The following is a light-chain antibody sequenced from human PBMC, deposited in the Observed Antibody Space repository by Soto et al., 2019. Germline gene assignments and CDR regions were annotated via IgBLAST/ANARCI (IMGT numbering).Light chain of an antibody. V-gene: IGLV1-40*01. CDR1: SSNFGAGYD. CDR3: QSYDSSLSGSV. Sequence: QSVLTQPPSVSGAPGQRVTISCTGRSSNFGAGYDVQWYQQLPGTAPKLLIYGNSNRPSGAPDRFSGSKSGTSASLAITGLQAEYEADYSCQSYDSSLSGSVFGGGTKLTVL. CDR2: GNS. J-gene: IGLJ3*02.